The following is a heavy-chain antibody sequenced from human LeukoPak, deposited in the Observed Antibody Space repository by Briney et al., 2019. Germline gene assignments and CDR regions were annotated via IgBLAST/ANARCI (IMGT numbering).Heavy chain of an antibody. V-gene: IGHV4-30-2*01. Sequence: SETLSLTCAVSGGSISSGGYSWSWIRQPPGKGLEWIGYIYHSGSTYYNPSLKSRVTISVDRSKNQFSLKLSSVTAADTVVYYCARCLEWQNWFDPWGQGTLVTVSS. CDR2: IYHSGST. CDR1: GGSISSGGYS. J-gene: IGHJ5*02. CDR3: ARCLEWQNWFDP. D-gene: IGHD3-3*01.